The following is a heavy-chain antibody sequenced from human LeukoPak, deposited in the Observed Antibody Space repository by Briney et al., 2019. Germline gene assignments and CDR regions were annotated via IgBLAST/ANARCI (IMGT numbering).Heavy chain of an antibody. CDR2: INHSGST. Sequence: PSETLSLTCAVYGGSFSGYYWSWIRQPPGKGLEWIGEINHSGSTNYNPSLKSRVTISVDTSKNQFSLKLSSVTAADTAVYYCARGGEIAAPSHYGMDVWGQGTTVTVSS. J-gene: IGHJ6*02. CDR1: GGSFSGYY. CDR3: ARGGEIAAPSHYGMDV. V-gene: IGHV4-34*01. D-gene: IGHD6-6*01.